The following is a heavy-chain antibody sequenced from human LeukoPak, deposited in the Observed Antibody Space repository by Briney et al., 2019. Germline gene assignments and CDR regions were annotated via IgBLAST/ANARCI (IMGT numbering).Heavy chain of an antibody. CDR2: ISHDGSKK. D-gene: IGHD1-26*01. V-gene: IGHV3-30-3*01. CDR1: GFTFSSYA. Sequence: GGSLRLSCAVSGFTFSSYAMHWVRQAPGKGLEWVAVISHDGSKKNYAESVKGRFTISRDNSKNTLYVQMNSLRAEDTAVYYCANLYSGSSPHVGGYGLDVWGQGTTVTVSS. J-gene: IGHJ6*02. CDR3: ANLYSGSSPHVGGYGLDV.